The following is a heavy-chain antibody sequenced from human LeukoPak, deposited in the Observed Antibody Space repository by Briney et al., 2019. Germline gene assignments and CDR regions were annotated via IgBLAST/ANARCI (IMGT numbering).Heavy chain of an antibody. CDR1: GGSISSGGYY. V-gene: IGHV4-31*03. CDR2: IYYGGST. CDR3: ARGRVGYSYGSQGYYFDY. Sequence: SETLSLTCTVSGGSISSGGYYWSWIRQHPGKGLEWIGYIYYGGSTYYNPSLKSRVTISVDTSKNQFSLKLSSVTAADTAVYYCARGRVGYSYGSQGYYFDYWGQGTLVTVSS. J-gene: IGHJ4*02. D-gene: IGHD5-18*01.